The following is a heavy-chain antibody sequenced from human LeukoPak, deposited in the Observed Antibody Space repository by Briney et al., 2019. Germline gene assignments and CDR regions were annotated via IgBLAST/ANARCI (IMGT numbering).Heavy chain of an antibody. CDR3: ARRVGGTPEY. J-gene: IGHJ4*02. CDR2: IGADGRGR. V-gene: IGHV3-23*01. CDR1: GFTFNIYA. D-gene: IGHD1-26*01. Sequence: GGSLRLSCAASGFTFNIYAMTWVRQAPGKGLEWVSAIGADGRGRDYADSVRGRFTISRDNSNSILYLQMNSLTAEDTALYFCARRVGGTPEYWGPGTPVTVSS.